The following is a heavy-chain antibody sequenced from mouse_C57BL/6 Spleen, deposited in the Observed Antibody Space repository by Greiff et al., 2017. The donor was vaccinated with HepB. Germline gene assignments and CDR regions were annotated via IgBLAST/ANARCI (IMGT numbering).Heavy chain of an antibody. Sequence: QVQLQQPGAELVMPGASVKLSCKASGYTFTSYWMHWVKQRPGQGLEWIGEIDPSDSYTNYNQKFKGKSTLTVDKSSSTAYMQLSSLTSEDSAVYYCARGDYYGSSRYYFDDWGQGTTLTVSS. D-gene: IGHD1-1*01. V-gene: IGHV1-69*01. CDR1: GYTFTSYW. J-gene: IGHJ2*01. CDR2: IDPSDSYT. CDR3: ARGDYYGSSRYYFDD.